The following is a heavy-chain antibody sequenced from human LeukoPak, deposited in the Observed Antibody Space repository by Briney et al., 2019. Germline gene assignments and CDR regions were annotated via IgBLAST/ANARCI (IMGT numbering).Heavy chain of an antibody. CDR2: ISPTGSTT. Sequence: GGALRLSCTASGFSFSGHWMHWARQLPGKGLVWVSRISPTGSTTSYADSVKGRFPDPRDNAKNTLYLQVNNLRAEDTAEYYCARGPNRNRSGFDFWGQGPLLPVSS. V-gene: IGHV3-74*01. D-gene: IGHD1-14*01. CDR3: ARGPNRNRSGFDF. J-gene: IGHJ4*02. CDR1: GFSFSGHW.